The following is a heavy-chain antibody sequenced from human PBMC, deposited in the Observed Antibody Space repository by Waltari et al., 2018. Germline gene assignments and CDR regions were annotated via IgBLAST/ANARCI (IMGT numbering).Heavy chain of an antibody. CDR2: IYYSGST. V-gene: IGHV4-39*01. CDR1: GGAIRSISHY. D-gene: IGHD3-9*01. Sequence: QLQLQASGPGLVTPSETLPLTCPVSGGAIRSISHYSGWVRWPPGQGLAWSGSIYYSGSTYYNPSLKIRVTISVDTSKNQFSLKLSSVTAADTAVYYCARRILRYFDWYDYWGQGTLATVSS. J-gene: IGHJ4*02. CDR3: ARRILRYFDWYDY.